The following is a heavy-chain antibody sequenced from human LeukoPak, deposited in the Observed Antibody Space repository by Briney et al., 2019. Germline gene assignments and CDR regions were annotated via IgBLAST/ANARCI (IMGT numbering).Heavy chain of an antibody. V-gene: IGHV3-21*01. J-gene: IGHJ4*02. Sequence: GGSLRLSCAASGFTFSSYSMNWVRQAPGKGPEWVSSISSSSSYIYYADSVKGRFTISRDNAKNSLYLQMNSLRAEDTAVYYCARDRGGIAARPVDYWGQGTLVTVSS. CDR1: GFTFSSYS. D-gene: IGHD6-6*01. CDR2: ISSSSSYI. CDR3: ARDRGGIAARPVDY.